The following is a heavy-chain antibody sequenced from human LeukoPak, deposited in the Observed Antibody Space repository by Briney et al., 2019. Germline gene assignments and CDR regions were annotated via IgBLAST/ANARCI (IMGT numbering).Heavy chain of an antibody. CDR2: INSNNGGT. D-gene: IGHD1-26*01. V-gene: IGHV1-2*02. CDR3: ARVRSVGAPYDAFDI. Sequence: GASVKVSCKASGYTFTDYYIHWVRQAPGQGLEWMGWINSNNGGTKYAQKFQGRVTMTRDTSISTAYMELSRLRSDDTAVYYCARVRSVGAPYDAFDIWGQGTMATVSS. CDR1: GYTFTDYY. J-gene: IGHJ3*02.